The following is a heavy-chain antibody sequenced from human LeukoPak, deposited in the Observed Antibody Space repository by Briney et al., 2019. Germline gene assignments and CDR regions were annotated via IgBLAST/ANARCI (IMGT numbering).Heavy chain of an antibody. Sequence: ASVKVSCKASGYTFTSYGISWVRQAPGQGLEWMGWISAYNGNTNYAQKLQGRVTMTTDTSTSTAYMELRSPRSDDTAVYYCARVPQGSGSYSNWFDPWGQGTLVTVSS. CDR2: ISAYNGNT. CDR1: GYTFTSYG. J-gene: IGHJ5*02. V-gene: IGHV1-18*04. CDR3: ARVPQGSGSYSNWFDP. D-gene: IGHD3-10*01.